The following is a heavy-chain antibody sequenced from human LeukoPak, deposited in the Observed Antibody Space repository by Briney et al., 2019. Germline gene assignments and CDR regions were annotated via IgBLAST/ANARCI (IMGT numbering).Heavy chain of an antibody. CDR3: ARDGYCSSTSCYAFDY. CDR2: ISAYNGNT. J-gene: IGHJ4*02. Sequence: GASVKVSCKASGYTFTSYGISWVRQAPGQGLEWMGWISAYNGNTNYAQKLQGRVTMTTDTSTSTAYMELRSLRSDDTAVYYCARDGYCSSTSCYAFDYWGQGTLVTVSS. V-gene: IGHV1-18*01. CDR1: GYTFTSYG. D-gene: IGHD2-2*03.